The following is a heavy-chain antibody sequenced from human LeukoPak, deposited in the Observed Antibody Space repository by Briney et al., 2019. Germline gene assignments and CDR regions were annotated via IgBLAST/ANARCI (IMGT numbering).Heavy chain of an antibody. CDR3: ARGYSNYEFFY. CDR2: IYYSGST. CDR1: GGSISSSSYY. V-gene: IGHV4-39*07. D-gene: IGHD4-11*01. J-gene: IGHJ4*02. Sequence: SETLSLTCTVSGGSISSSSYYWGWIRQPPGKGLEWIGSIYYSGSTYYNPSLKSRVTISVDTSKNQFSLKLSSVTAAGTAVYYCARGYSNYEFFYWGQGTLVTVSS.